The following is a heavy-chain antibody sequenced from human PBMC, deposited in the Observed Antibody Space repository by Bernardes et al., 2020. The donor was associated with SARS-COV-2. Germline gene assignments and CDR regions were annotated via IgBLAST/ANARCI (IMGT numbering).Heavy chain of an antibody. V-gene: IGHV3-23*01. CDR1: GFTFSSYA. CDR2: ISGSGGST. Sequence: GRYLRLSCAASGFTFSSYAMSWVRQAPGKGREGFSAISGSGGSTYYADSVKGRFTVCRDNSKNTLYLQMNSLRAEDTAVYYCAKDSPKYCGGDCYPPWGYYYGMDVWGQGTTVTVSS. J-gene: IGHJ6*02. D-gene: IGHD2-21*02. CDR3: AKDSPKYCGGDCYPPWGYYYGMDV.